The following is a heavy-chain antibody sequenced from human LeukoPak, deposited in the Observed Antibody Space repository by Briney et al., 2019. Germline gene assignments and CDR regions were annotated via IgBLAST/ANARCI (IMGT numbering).Heavy chain of an antibody. CDR2: IIPIFGTA. Sequence: ASVKVSCKASGGTFSSYAISWVRQAPGQGLEWMGGIIPIFGTANYAQKFQGRVTITADESTSTAYMELSSLRSEDTAVYYCARGRRTTIFGVVIRGFHYFDYWGQGTLVTVSS. CDR1: GGTFSSYA. D-gene: IGHD3-3*01. J-gene: IGHJ4*02. V-gene: IGHV1-69*13. CDR3: ARGRRTTIFGVVIRGFHYFDY.